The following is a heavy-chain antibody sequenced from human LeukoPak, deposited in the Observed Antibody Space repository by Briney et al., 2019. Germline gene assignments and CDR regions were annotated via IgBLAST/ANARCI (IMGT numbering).Heavy chain of an antibody. CDR3: ARDRSLYGSGRKYGMDV. D-gene: IGHD3-10*01. J-gene: IGHJ6*02. CDR1: GFTFSSYW. Sequence: GGSLRLSCAASGFTFSSYWMHWVRQAPGKGLVWVSRINSDGSSTSYADSVKGRFTISRDNSKNTLYLQMNSLRAEDTAVYYCARDRSLYGSGRKYGMDVWGQGTTVTVSS. CDR2: INSDGSST. V-gene: IGHV3-74*01.